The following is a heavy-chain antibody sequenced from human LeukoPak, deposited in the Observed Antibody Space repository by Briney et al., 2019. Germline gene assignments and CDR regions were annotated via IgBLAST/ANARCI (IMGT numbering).Heavy chain of an antibody. V-gene: IGHV3-23*01. D-gene: IGHD5-12*01. CDR3: ARGGAYDSGDY. Sequence: GGSLRLSCAASGFTFSIYAMSWVRQAPGKGLEWVSAISGGRDNTYYADSVKGRFTISRDNAKNTLYLQMNSLKTEDTAVYFCARGGAYDSGDYWGQGTLVTVSS. J-gene: IGHJ4*02. CDR2: ISGGRDNT. CDR1: GFTFSIYA.